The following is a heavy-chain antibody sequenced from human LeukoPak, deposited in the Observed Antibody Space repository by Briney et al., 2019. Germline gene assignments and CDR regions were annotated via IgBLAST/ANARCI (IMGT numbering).Heavy chain of an antibody. CDR1: GGSISSSSFL. CDR3: ARQRSGLGRPLFFFDY. CDR2: VYYNGST. J-gene: IGHJ4*02. Sequence: SETLSLTCTVTGGSISSSSFLRCWIRQPPGKELEWIGSVYYNGSTSQNPSLKNRITMSVDTSTNQFSLKVTSMTAADTALYFCARQRSGLGRPLFFFDYWGLGTLVTFSS. D-gene: IGHD3-16*01. V-gene: IGHV4-39*01.